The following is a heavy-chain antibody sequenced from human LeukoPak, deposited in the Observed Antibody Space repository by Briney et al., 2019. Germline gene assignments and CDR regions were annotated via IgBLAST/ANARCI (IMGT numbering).Heavy chain of an antibody. V-gene: IGHV1-2*02. D-gene: IGHD6-6*01. CDR3: AREETSITTRPWN. CDR2: INPNSGGI. J-gene: IGHJ4*02. Sequence: ASVRVSCKASGNTFTTYYLHWMRQAPGQGLEWMGWINPNSGGIDYAQKFQGRVTMTRDTSISTLYMELNRLTYDDTAVYYCAREETSITTRPWNWGQGTLVTVSS. CDR1: GNTFTTYY.